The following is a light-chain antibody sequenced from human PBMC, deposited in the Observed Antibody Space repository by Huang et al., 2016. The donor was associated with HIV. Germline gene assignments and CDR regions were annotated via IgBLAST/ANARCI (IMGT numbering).Light chain of an antibody. J-gene: IGKJ4*01. CDR1: QSVTSSY. V-gene: IGKV3-20*01. Sequence: EIVLTQSPGTLSLSPGARATLSCRASQSVTSSYLVWYQQKPGQAPTLLIYGASSRATGIPDRFSGSGSGTDFTLTISKLEPEDFALYYCQQYGGSPPKLTFGGGTKVEIK. CDR2: GAS. CDR3: QQYGGSPPKLT.